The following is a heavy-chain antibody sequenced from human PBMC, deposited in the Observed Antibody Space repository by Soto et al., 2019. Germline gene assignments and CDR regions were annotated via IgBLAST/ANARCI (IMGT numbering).Heavy chain of an antibody. D-gene: IGHD6-19*01. CDR1: GYTFTSYD. CDR2: MNPNSGNT. V-gene: IGHV1-8*01. CDR3: ARVSDRSGWGLAMGV. J-gene: IGHJ6*02. Sequence: ASVKVSCKASGYTFTSYDINWVRQATGQGLEWMGWMNPNSGNTGYAQKFQGRVTMTRNTSISTAYMELSSLRSEDTAIYYCARVSDRSGWGLAMGVWGRGTTVTVSS.